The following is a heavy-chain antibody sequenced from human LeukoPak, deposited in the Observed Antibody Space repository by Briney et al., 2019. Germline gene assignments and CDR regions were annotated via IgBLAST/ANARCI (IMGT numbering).Heavy chain of an antibody. Sequence: ASVKVSCKASGYTFTGYYMHWVRQAPGQGLEWMGWINPNSGGTNYAQKFQGRVTMTRDTSISTAYMELSRLRSDDTAVYYCARDRYYDATGQVDYWGQGTLVTVSS. CDR2: INPNSGGT. D-gene: IGHD3-22*01. CDR1: GYTFTGYY. J-gene: IGHJ4*02. CDR3: ARDRYYDATGQVDY. V-gene: IGHV1-2*02.